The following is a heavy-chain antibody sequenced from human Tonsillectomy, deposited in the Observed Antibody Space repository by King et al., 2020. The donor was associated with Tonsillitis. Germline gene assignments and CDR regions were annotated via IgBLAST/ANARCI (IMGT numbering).Heavy chain of an antibody. V-gene: IGHV3-74*01. J-gene: IGHJ4*02. D-gene: IGHD3-16*01. CDR3: VRSDYGDYAGY. CDR2: ISGDGSFT. Sequence: VQLVESGGVLVQTGGSLRLSCTASGFTFTNYWMHWVRHAPGKGLVWVSRISGDGSFTDYADSVEGRFTISRDNAKNTLSLPMNSLRAEDTAVYFCVRSDYGDYAGYWGQGTPVTVSS. CDR1: GFTFTNYW.